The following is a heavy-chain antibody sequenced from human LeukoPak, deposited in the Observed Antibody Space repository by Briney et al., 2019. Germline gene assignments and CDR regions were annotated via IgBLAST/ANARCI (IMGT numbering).Heavy chain of an antibody. D-gene: IGHD2-15*01. Sequence: PGRSLRLSCAASGFTFSSYGMQWVRQAPGKGLEWVAVIWYDGSNKYYADSVKGRFTISRDNSKNTLYLQMNSLRAEDTAVYSCARGTEVVVAATHLDYWGQGTLVTVSS. CDR3: ARGTEVVVAATHLDY. CDR1: GFTFSSYG. V-gene: IGHV3-33*01. CDR2: IWYDGSNK. J-gene: IGHJ4*02.